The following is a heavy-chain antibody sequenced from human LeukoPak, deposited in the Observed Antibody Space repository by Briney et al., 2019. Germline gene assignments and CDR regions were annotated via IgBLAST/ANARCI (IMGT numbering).Heavy chain of an antibody. V-gene: IGHV3-15*01. CDR1: EFTFSNAW. CDR2: IKSKSGGGTT. J-gene: IGHJ4*02. D-gene: IGHD3-10*01. Sequence: GGSLRLSCAASEFTFSNAWMCWVCQAPGKGLEWVGRIKSKSGGGTTDYAAPVKGTFTSSRDDSKTTLYLQMNSLKTEDTAVYYCTTAPSGVDYWGQGTLVTVSS. CDR3: TTAPSGVDY.